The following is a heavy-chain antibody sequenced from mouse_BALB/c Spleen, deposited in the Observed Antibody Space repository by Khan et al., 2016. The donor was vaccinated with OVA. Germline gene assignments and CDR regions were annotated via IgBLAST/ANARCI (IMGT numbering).Heavy chain of an antibody. CDR3: ARRNA. CDR2: IDPANGNT. V-gene: IGHV14-3*02. CDR1: GFNIKDTY. J-gene: IGHJ2*01. Sequence: VQLKESGAELVKPGASVKLSCTASGFNIKDTYMHWVKQRPEQGLEWIGRIDPANGNTKYDPTFQGKATLIADTSSHTAYLQLSSLTSEDTAVYYCARRNAWGQGTTLTVSS.